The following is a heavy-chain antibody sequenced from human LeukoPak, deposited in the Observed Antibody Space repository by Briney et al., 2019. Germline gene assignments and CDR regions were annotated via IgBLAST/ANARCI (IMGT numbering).Heavy chain of an antibody. J-gene: IGHJ4*02. CDR2: IRSKANSYAT. V-gene: IGHV3-73*01. CDR1: GFTFSGSA. CDR3: ARDGGIVGATDY. D-gene: IGHD1-26*01. Sequence: GGSLRLSCAASGFTFSGSAMHWVRQASGKGLEWVGRIRSKANSYATAYAASVKGRFTISRDDSKNTAYLQMNSLKTEDTAVYYCARDGGIVGATDYWGQGTLVTVSS.